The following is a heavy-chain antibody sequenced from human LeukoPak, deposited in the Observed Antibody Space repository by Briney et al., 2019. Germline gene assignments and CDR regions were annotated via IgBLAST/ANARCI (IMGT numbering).Heavy chain of an antibody. CDR1: GDSISSSSYY. J-gene: IGHJ4*02. V-gene: IGHV4-39*01. Sequence: SETLSLTCTVSGDSISSSSYYWGWIRQPPGKGLECIGNIYYSGSTYYNPSLKSRVTISVDTSKNQFSLSLSSVTAADTAVYYCARLRPTGNSLRGYFDYWGQGTLATVSS. CDR3: ARLRPTGNSLRGYFDY. CDR2: IYYSGST. D-gene: IGHD1-1*01.